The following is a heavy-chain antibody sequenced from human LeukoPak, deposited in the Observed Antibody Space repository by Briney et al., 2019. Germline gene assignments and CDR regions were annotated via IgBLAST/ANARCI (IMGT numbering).Heavy chain of an antibody. V-gene: IGHV4-34*01. Sequence: SETLSLTCAVYGDSFSGYYRGWIRQPPGKGLEWIGEINHSGTINYNPSLKSRVTILVDTSKNQFSLNLSSVTAADTAVYYCARGVAGGSGLFYYFDYWGQGALVIVSS. CDR2: INHSGTI. CDR1: GDSFSGYY. CDR3: ARGVAGGSGLFYYFDY. D-gene: IGHD6-25*01. J-gene: IGHJ4*02.